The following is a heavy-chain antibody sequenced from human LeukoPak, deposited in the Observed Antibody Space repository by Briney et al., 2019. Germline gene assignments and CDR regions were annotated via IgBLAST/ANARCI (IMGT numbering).Heavy chain of an antibody. V-gene: IGHV3-11*04. CDR2: ISSSGSTI. D-gene: IGHD1-26*01. J-gene: IGHJ4*02. Sequence: GGSLRLSCAASVFTFSDYYMSWIRQAPGKGLEWVSYISSSGSTIYYADSVRGRFTISRDNAKNSLYLQMNSLRAEDTAVYYCARDKVVGATHFDYWGQGTLVTVSS. CDR1: VFTFSDYY. CDR3: ARDKVVGATHFDY.